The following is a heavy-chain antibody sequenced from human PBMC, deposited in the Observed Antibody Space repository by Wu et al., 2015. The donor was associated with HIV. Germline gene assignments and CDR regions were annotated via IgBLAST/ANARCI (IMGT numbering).Heavy chain of an antibody. CDR2: MNPHSGNT. D-gene: IGHD3-22*01. V-gene: IGHV1-8*01. Sequence: QLQLVQSGAEVKKPGASVKVSCKASGYTFSNYDIHWVRQGTGQGLEWMGWMNPHSGNTGFAQKFQGRVSMTRNTSISTAYLELSSLRGDDTAVYYCARDYYDSTGYYKYWGQGTLVTVSS. CDR3: ARDYYDSTGYYKY. J-gene: IGHJ4*02. CDR1: GYTFSNYD.